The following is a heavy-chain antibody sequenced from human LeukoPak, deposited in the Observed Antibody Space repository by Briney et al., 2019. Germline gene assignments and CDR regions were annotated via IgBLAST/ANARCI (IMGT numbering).Heavy chain of an antibody. V-gene: IGHV3-30*18. Sequence: GGSLRLSCAASGFTFSSYGMHWVRQAPGKGPEWMAVISYDGSNKYYADSVKGRFTISRDNSENTLYLQMNNLRVDDTAIYYCAKDHANTPVVTNWGQGILVSVSS. D-gene: IGHD2-21*02. CDR3: AKDHANTPVVTN. CDR2: ISYDGSNK. CDR1: GFTFSSYG. J-gene: IGHJ4*02.